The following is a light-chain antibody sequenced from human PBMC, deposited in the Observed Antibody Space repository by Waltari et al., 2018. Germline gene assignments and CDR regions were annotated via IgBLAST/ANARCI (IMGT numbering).Light chain of an antibody. CDR2: EAS. V-gene: IGKV3-20*01. CDR1: QSVSRY. CDR3: QKYGTLPAT. Sequence: EIVLTQSPGTLSLSPWERATLSCRASQSVSRYLAWYQQKPGQAPRLLIYEASRRATGIPDRFSGSGSGTDFTLTISRLEPEDFAVYYCQKYGTLPATFGQGTKVEIK. J-gene: IGKJ1*01.